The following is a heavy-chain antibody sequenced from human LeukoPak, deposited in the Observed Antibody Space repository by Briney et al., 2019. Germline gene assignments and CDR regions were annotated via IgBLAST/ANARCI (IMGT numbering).Heavy chain of an antibody. J-gene: IGHJ5*02. CDR3: ARHVGSSGFPNWFDP. CDR2: IYYSGST. D-gene: IGHD3-22*01. V-gene: IGHV4-59*08. CDR1: GGSISSYY. Sequence: SETLSLTCTVSGGSISSYYWSWIRQPPGKGLEWIGYIYYSGSTNYNPSLKSRVTISVDTSKNQFSLKLSSVTAADTAVYYCARHVGSSGFPNWFDPWGQGTLVTVSS.